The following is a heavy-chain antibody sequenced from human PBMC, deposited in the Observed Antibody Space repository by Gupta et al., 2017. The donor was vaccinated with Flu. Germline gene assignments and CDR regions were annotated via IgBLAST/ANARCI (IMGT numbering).Heavy chain of an antibody. CDR2: IDPSGDNP. J-gene: IGHJ4*02. V-gene: IGHV1-46*01. Sequence: RQAPGQGLEWMGVIDPSGDNPAYAQRFQGRVSMTRDTSTSTIYMDLSSLRSEDTAIYYCASTYFDFLSAYFDYWGQGTLVTVSS. D-gene: IGHD3-3*01. CDR3: ASTYFDFLSAYFDY.